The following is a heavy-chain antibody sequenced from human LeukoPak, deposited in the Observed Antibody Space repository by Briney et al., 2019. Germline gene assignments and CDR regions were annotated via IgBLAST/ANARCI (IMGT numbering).Heavy chain of an antibody. D-gene: IGHD3-10*01. V-gene: IGHV3-21*01. J-gene: IGHJ4*02. CDR2: ISSSSSYI. CDR3: ASLLRGVPPY. CDR1: GFTFSSYS. Sequence: PGGSLRLSCAASGFTFSSYSMNWVRQAPGEGLEWVSSISSSSSYIYYADSVKGRFTISRDNAKNSLYLQMNSLRAEDTAVYYCASLLRGVPPYWGQGTLVTVSS.